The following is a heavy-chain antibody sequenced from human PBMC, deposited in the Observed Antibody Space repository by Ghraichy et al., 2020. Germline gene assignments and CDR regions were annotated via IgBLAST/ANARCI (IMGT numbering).Heavy chain of an antibody. CDR3: ARETRIYGSTRYYSFSRYFDY. CDR1: GFTFRSYE. J-gene: IGHJ4*02. V-gene: IGHV3-48*03. D-gene: IGHD3-22*01. Sequence: GGSLRLSCAASGFTFRSYEMNWVRQAPGKGLEWVSYISTSGDTIFYADSVKGRFTISRDNPKNSLFLQMISLRADDTAVYYCARETRIYGSTRYYSFSRYFDYWGQGALVTVSS. CDR2: ISTSGDTI.